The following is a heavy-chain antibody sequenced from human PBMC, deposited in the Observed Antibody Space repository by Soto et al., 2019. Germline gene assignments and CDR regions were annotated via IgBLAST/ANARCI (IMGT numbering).Heavy chain of an antibody. Sequence: GGSLRLSCAASGFTFSSYAMSWVRQAPGKGLEWVSAISGSGGSTYYADSVKGRFTISRDNSKNTLYLQMNSLRAEDTAVYYCAKDRCIAARPMNCSGGSCYHQDCFWGQGTLVTVSS. CDR1: GFTFSSYA. CDR2: ISGSGGST. CDR3: AKDRCIAARPMNCSGGSCYHQDCF. D-gene: IGHD2-15*01. J-gene: IGHJ4*02. V-gene: IGHV3-23*01.